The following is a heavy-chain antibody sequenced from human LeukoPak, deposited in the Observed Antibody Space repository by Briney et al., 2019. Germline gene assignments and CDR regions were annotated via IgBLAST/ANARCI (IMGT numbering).Heavy chain of an antibody. CDR2: ISGSGGST. J-gene: IGHJ4*02. Sequence: GGSLRLSCAASGFTFSSYAMSWVRQAPGKGLEWVSAISGSGGSTYYADSVKGRFTISRDNSKNTLYPQMNSLRAEDTAVYYCAKDVTVVPAAHFDYWGQGTLVTVSS. V-gene: IGHV3-23*01. D-gene: IGHD2-2*01. CDR1: GFTFSSYA. CDR3: AKDVTVVPAAHFDY.